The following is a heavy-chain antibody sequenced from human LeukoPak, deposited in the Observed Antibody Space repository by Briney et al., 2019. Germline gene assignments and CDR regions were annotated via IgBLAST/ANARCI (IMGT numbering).Heavy chain of an antibody. CDR2: INHSGST. CDR1: GGSFSGYY. V-gene: IGHV4-34*01. J-gene: IGHJ4*02. Sequence: PSETLSLTCAVYGGSFSGYYWSWIRQPPGKGLEWIGEINHSGSTNYNPSLKSRVTISVDTSKNQFSLKLSSVTAADTAVYYCARGESSGWHFDYWGQGTLVTVSS. D-gene: IGHD6-19*01. CDR3: ARGESSGWHFDY.